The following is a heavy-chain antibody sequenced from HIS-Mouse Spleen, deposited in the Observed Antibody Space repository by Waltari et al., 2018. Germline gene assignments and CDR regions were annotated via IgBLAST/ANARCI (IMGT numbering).Heavy chain of an antibody. CDR3: ARDPGYSSSSNAFDI. Sequence: QVQLQESGPGLVKPSETLSLTCTVSGYSISSGYYWGWIRQPPGKGLEWIGSFYHSGSTYYNPSLKSRVTISVDTSKNQFSLKLSSVTAADTAVYYCARDPGYSSSSNAFDIWGQGTMVTVSS. CDR1: GYSISSGYY. J-gene: IGHJ3*02. V-gene: IGHV4-38-2*02. CDR2: FYHSGST. D-gene: IGHD6-6*01.